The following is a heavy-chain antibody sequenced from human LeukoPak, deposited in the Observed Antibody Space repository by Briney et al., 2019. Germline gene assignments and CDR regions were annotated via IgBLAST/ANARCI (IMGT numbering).Heavy chain of an antibody. CDR1: GFTFHNYA. J-gene: IGHJ4*02. CDR3: AKVRGTYSSVYFFDY. D-gene: IGHD6-19*01. Sequence: GRSLRLSCAASGFTFHNYAMHWVRQAPGKGLEWLSIISWNSGYIGYADSVKGRFTISRDNAKKSLDLQMNSVRAEDTAFYYCAKVRGTYSSVYFFDYWGQGTLVTVSS. CDR2: ISWNSGYI. V-gene: IGHV3-9*01.